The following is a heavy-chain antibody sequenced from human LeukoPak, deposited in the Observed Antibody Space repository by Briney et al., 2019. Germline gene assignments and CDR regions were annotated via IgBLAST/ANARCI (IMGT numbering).Heavy chain of an antibody. V-gene: IGHV3-23*01. J-gene: IGHJ4*02. D-gene: IGHD3-10*01. CDR2: ISGSGGST. CDR3: AKHSYITMVRGFLDY. CDR1: GFTFSSYA. Sequence: PGGSLRLSCAASGFTFSSYAMSWVRQAPGKGLEWVSAISGSGGSTYYADSVKGRFTISRDNSKNPLYLQMNSLRAEDTAVYYCAKHSYITMVRGFLDYWGQGTLVTVSS.